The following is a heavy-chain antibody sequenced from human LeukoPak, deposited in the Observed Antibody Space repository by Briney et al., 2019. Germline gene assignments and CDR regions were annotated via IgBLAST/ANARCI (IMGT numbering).Heavy chain of an antibody. CDR2: IYTSGST. V-gene: IGHV4-4*07. D-gene: IGHD1-26*01. Sequence: SETLSLTCTVSGGSISSCYWSWIRQPAATGLELIGRIYTSGSTNYNASLKSRVSMSVDTSKNQFSPKLSSVTAADTAVFYCARENSGSYREFDYWGQGTLVTVSS. J-gene: IGHJ4*02. CDR3: ARENSGSYREFDY. CDR1: GGSISSCY.